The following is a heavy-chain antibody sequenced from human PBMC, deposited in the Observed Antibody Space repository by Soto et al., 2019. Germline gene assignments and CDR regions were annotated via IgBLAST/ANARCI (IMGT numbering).Heavy chain of an antibody. J-gene: IGHJ6*02. CDR1: GLTFSDSA. Sequence: GGSLRLSCAASGLTFSDSAIHWVRQASGKGLEWVGRIRSKTNNYATTYAASVKGRFTISRDDSKNTAYLQMNSLKTEDTAVYYCTTGIVVVIPSGMDVWGQGTTVTVSS. D-gene: IGHD3-22*01. CDR2: IRSKTNNYAT. V-gene: IGHV3-73*01. CDR3: TTGIVVVIPSGMDV.